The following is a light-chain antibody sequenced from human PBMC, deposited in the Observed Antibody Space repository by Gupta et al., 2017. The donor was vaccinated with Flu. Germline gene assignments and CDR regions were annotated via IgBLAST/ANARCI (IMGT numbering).Light chain of an antibody. J-gene: IGKJ1*01. CDR2: LGS. V-gene: IGKV2-28*01. CDR1: QSLLDSNGNSY. Sequence: ISCRSSQSLLDSNGNSYLDWYLQKPGQSPQLLIYLGSNRASGVPDRFSGSGSGTDFTLKISRVEAEDVGVYYCMQGLQTWTFGQGTKVEIK. CDR3: MQGLQTWT.